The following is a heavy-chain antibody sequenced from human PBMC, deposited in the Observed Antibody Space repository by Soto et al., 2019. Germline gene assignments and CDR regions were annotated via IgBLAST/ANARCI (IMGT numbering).Heavy chain of an antibody. V-gene: IGHV4-34*01. CDR2: IDHSGST. CDR1: GGSFSGYY. Sequence: PSETLSLTCAVYGGSFSGYYWTWIRHSPGKGLEWLGEIDHSGSTYYNPSLKSRVTMSVDTSKNQFSLKMNSVTAADTARYYCARAGVGAAKTFDSWGQGIRVTVSS. CDR3: ARAGVGAAKTFDS. J-gene: IGHJ4*02. D-gene: IGHD6-13*01.